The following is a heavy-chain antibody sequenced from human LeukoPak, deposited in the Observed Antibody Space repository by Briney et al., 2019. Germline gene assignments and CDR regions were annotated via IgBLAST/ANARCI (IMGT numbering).Heavy chain of an antibody. CDR3: ARGGWNDFFDY. CDR1: GGSISSYY. CDR2: IYYSGST. Sequence: NPSETLSLTCTVSGGSISSYYWSWIRQPAGKGLEWIGSIYYSGSTYYNPSLKSRVTISVDTSKNHFSLKLSSVTAADTAVYYCARGGWNDFFDYWGQGTLVTVSS. J-gene: IGHJ4*02. D-gene: IGHD1-1*01. V-gene: IGHV4-59*01.